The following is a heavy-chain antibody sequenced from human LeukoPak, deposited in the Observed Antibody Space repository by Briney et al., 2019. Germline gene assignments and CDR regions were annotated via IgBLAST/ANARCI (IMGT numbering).Heavy chain of an antibody. J-gene: IGHJ4*02. CDR2: ISYAGSNK. CDR3: ATTFEYYFDY. CDR1: GFTFSSYG. D-gene: IGHD3-9*01. V-gene: IGHV3-30*03. Sequence: GGSLRLSCAASGFTFSSYGMHWVRQTPGKGLEWVAVISYAGSNKYYADSVKGRFTISRDNSKNTLYLQMNSLRAEDTAVYYCATTFEYYFDYWGQGTLVTVSS.